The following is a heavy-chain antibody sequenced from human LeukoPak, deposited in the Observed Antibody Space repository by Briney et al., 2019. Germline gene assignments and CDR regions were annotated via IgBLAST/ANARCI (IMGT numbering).Heavy chain of an antibody. V-gene: IGHV3-30*02. Sequence: GGSLRLSCAASGFTFSSYGMHWVRQAPGKGLEWVAFIRYDGSNKYYADSVKGRFTISRDNSKNTLYLKMNSLRAEDTAVHYCAKEYCSGGSCYSSITLFDYWGQGTLXTVSS. CDR1: GFTFSSYG. D-gene: IGHD2-15*01. CDR2: IRYDGSNK. CDR3: AKEYCSGGSCYSSITLFDY. J-gene: IGHJ4*02.